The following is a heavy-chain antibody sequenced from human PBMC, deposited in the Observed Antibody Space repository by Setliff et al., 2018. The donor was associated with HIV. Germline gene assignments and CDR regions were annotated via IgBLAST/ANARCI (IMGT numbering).Heavy chain of an antibody. CDR1: GGSIKSYY. Sequence: PSETLSLTCTVSGGSIKSYYWSWIRQAPGKGLEWIGYIYYNGNTNYNPSLKSRITISVDTSKNQFSLKLTFVTAADTAVYYCAREIYGGNSRPFDYWGQGTLVTVSS. CDR3: AREIYGGNSRPFDY. D-gene: IGHD4-17*01. CDR2: IYYNGNT. J-gene: IGHJ4*02. V-gene: IGHV4-59*01.